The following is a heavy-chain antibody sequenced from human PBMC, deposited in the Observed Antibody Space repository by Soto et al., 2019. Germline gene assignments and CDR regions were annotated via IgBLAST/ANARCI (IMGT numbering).Heavy chain of an antibody. CDR3: ARGDYHDTSGPFSDAFDV. Sequence: GGSLRLSCAASGFTFSTYSMNRVRQAPGKGLEWVSYISSSSSTIFYTDSVKGRFTVSRDNAKNSLYLQMNSLRAEDTAVYYCARGDYHDTSGPFSDAFDVWGQGTMVTVSS. CDR2: ISSSSSTI. CDR1: GFTFSTYS. D-gene: IGHD3-22*01. V-gene: IGHV3-48*01. J-gene: IGHJ3*01.